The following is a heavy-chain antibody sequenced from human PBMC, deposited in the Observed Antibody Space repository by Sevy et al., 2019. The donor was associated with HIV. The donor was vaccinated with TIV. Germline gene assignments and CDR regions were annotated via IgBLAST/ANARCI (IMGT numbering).Heavy chain of an antibody. Sequence: GGSLRLSCTAPRLTLSSYWMHWVRQAPGKGLVWVSGVNSDGSVTNYADSVKGRFTISRDDAKNTLSLQMNSLRVEDTAVYHCGASNSWEDNWGQGTLVTVSS. D-gene: IGHD2-2*01. V-gene: IGHV3-74*01. CDR3: GASNSWEDN. CDR1: RLTLSSYW. J-gene: IGHJ4*02. CDR2: VNSDGSVT.